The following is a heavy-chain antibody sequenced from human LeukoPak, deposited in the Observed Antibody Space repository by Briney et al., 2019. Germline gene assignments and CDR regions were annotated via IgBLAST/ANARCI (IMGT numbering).Heavy chain of an antibody. CDR3: AKDPHSSSWYDY. CDR1: GYSFTNYH. CDR2: VSGYNGNT. V-gene: IGHV1-18*04. Sequence: GASVKVSCKASGYSFTNYHITWVRQAPGQGLEYMGRVSGYNGNTKYAQNLQGRVTMTRDTSTSTVYMELSSLRSEDTAVYYCAKDPHSSSWYDYWGQGTLVTVSS. J-gene: IGHJ4*02. D-gene: IGHD6-13*01.